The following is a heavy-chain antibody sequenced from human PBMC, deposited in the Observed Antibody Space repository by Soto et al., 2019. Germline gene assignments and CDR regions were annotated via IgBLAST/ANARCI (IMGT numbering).Heavy chain of an antibody. CDR3: ATYFKESQYYYYCMGV. CDR2: ISSSSIYT. J-gene: IGHJ6*03. CDR1: GFTFSSYS. D-gene: IGHD2-21*01. Sequence: EVQLVESGGGLVKPGGSLRLSCVVSGFTFSSYSMNWVRQAPGKGLEWVSSISSSSIYTYYADSVKGRFNISRDNANNSVYLQMNSLRAEDTAVVYFATYFKESQYYYYCMGVWGKGTTVTVSS. V-gene: IGHV3-21*06.